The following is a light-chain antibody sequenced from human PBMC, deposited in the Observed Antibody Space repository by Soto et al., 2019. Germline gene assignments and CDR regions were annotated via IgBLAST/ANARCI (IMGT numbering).Light chain of an antibody. CDR2: AAS. V-gene: IGKV1-39*01. J-gene: IGKJ5*01. Sequence: IKMTQSPSSLSASVGDRVTITCRASQSISSYLNWYQQKPGKAPKLLIYAASSLQSGVPSRFSGSGSGTDFTLTISSLQPEDFATYYCQQSYSTLPITSGQRTLPEVK. CDR3: QQSYSTLPIT. CDR1: QSISSY.